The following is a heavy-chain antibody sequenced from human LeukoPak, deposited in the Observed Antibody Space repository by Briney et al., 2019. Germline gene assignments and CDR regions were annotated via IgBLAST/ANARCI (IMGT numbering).Heavy chain of an antibody. CDR1: GYTFTSYA. J-gene: IGHJ3*02. Sequence: ASVKLSCKASGYTFTSYAISWVRHAPGQGLEWMGWISAYNGNTNYAQKRQGRVTMTTDTSTSTAYMALRSLRSDDTAVYYCYSPGYGTLDAFDIWGQGTMVTVSS. CDR2: ISAYNGNT. CDR3: YSPGYGTLDAFDI. D-gene: IGHD2-15*01. V-gene: IGHV1-18*01.